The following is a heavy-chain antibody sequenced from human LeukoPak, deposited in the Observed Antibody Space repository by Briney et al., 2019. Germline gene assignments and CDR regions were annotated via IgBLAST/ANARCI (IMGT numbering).Heavy chain of an antibody. Sequence: GGSLRLSCAASGFTFSSYAMSWVRQAPGKGLEWVSAISGSGGGTYYADSMKGRFTIYRDNSKNTMYMQMNSLRAEDTAVYYCSKVGMIVASGAFDIWGQGTMVTVSS. CDR3: SKVGMIVASGAFDI. V-gene: IGHV3-23*01. J-gene: IGHJ3*02. CDR2: ISGSGGGT. D-gene: IGHD3-22*01. CDR1: GFTFSSYA.